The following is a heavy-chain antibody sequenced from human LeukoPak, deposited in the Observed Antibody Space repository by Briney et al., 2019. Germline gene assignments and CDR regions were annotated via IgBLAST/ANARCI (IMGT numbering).Heavy chain of an antibody. V-gene: IGHV3-11*04. D-gene: IGHD5-12*01. CDR1: GFTFSDYY. J-gene: IGHJ4*02. CDR3: ASQGSGYDSPIDY. Sequence: PGGSLRLSCAASGFTFSDYYMSWIRQAPGKGLEWVSYISSSGSTIYYADSVKGRFTISRDNARNSVYLEMNSLRAEDTAVYYCASQGSGYDSPIDYWGQGTLVTVSS. CDR2: ISSSGSTI.